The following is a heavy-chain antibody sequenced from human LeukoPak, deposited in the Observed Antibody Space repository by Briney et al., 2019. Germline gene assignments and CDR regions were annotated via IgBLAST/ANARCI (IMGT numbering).Heavy chain of an antibody. CDR3: AFPVREPQL. J-gene: IGHJ1*01. V-gene: IGHV3-7*01. Sequence: PGGSLRLSCTVSGFPFSTYYMGWLGQTAGKGLEWVAMIGNDGSDKYYVGSLKGRFTISRDNAKNSLFLQMSSLTAEDTALYYCAFPVREPQLWGRGTLVTVSS. CDR1: GFPFSTYY. CDR2: IGNDGSDK. D-gene: IGHD3-10*01.